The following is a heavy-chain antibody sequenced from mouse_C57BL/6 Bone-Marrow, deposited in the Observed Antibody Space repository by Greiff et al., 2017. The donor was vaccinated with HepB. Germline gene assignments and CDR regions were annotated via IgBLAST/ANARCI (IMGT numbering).Heavy chain of an antibody. Sequence: EVKVVESGPGLAKPSQTLSLTCSVTGYSITSDYWNWIRKFPGNKLEYMGYISYSGSTNYNPSLTSRISITRDTSKNQYNLQLNSVTTEDTATYSCARSLWFDYWGKGTTLTVSS. D-gene: IGHD1-1*01. J-gene: IGHJ2*01. CDR1: GYSITSDY. V-gene: IGHV3-8*01. CDR3: ARSLWFDY. CDR2: ISYSGST.